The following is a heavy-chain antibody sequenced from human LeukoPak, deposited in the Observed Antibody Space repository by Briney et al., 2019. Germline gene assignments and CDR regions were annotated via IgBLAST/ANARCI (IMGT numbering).Heavy chain of an antibody. CDR2: ISGSGGST. V-gene: IGHV3-23*01. CDR1: GFTFHSYW. J-gene: IGHJ4*02. D-gene: IGHD3-22*01. CDR3: AKHGYYYDSSGYQYYFDY. Sequence: GGSLGLSCAASGFTFHSYWMNWVRQAPGKGLEWVSAISGSGGSTYYADSVKGRFTISRDNSKNTLYLQMNSLRAEDTAVYYCAKHGYYYDSSGYQYYFDYWGQGTLVTVSS.